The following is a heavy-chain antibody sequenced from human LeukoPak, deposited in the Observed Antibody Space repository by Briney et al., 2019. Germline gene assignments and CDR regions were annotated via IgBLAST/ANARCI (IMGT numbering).Heavy chain of an antibody. Sequence: SETLSLTCAVSGGSISSGGYSWSWLRQPPGKGLEWIGYIYHSGSTYYNPSLKSQVTISVDRSKNQFSLKLSSVTAADTAVYYCARASGGLGIPHFDYWGQGTLVTVSS. V-gene: IGHV4-30-2*01. D-gene: IGHD7-27*01. CDR2: IYHSGST. CDR1: GGSISSGGYS. CDR3: ARASGGLGIPHFDY. J-gene: IGHJ4*02.